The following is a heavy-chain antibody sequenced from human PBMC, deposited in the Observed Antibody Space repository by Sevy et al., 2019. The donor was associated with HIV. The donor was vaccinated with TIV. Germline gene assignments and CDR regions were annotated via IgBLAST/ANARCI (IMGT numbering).Heavy chain of an antibody. Sequence: ASVKVSCKASGYTFTDYWIHWVRQAPGQGLEYMGWMNANSGDASYGQKFQGRVTMTRDTSISTAYMEVTSLTSDDTAVDYCARDQTFRDFWRGYYFYWGQGTLVTVSS. CDR1: GYTFTDYW. CDR3: ARDQTFRDFWRGYYFY. CDR2: MNANSGDA. D-gene: IGHD3-3*01. J-gene: IGHJ4*02. V-gene: IGHV1-2*02.